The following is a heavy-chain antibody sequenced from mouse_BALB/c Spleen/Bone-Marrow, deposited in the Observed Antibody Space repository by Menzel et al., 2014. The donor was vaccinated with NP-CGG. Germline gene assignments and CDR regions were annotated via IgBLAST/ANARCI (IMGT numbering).Heavy chain of an antibody. CDR1: GYTFTSNT. J-gene: IGHJ2*01. Sequence: VKLMESAGELARPGASVKMSCKASGYTFTSNTIQWVKRRPGQGLEWIGYINPTRGYTDYNQKFKDKTTLTADKSSSTAYMQLSSLTSEDSAVYYCAREATYYAYFDYWGQGTILTVSS. D-gene: IGHD1-1*01. V-gene: IGHV1-4*02. CDR3: AREATYYAYFDY. CDR2: INPTRGYT.